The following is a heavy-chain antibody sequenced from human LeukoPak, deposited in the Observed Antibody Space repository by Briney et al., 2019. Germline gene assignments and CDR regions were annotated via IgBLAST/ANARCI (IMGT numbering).Heavy chain of an antibody. CDR1: GYSFTSYW. Sequence: HGESLKISCKGSGYSFTSYWIGWVRQMPGKGLEWMGIIYPGDSDTRYSPSFQGQVTISADKSISTAYLQWSSLKVSDTAMYYCARLDPEGYSYGPPCYWGQGTLVTVSS. V-gene: IGHV5-51*01. CDR2: IYPGDSDT. J-gene: IGHJ4*02. D-gene: IGHD5-18*01. CDR3: ARLDPEGYSYGPPCY.